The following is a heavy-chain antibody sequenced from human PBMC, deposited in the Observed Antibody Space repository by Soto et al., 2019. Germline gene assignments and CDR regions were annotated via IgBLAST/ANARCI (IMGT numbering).Heavy chain of an antibody. J-gene: IGHJ4*02. CDR1: GYTLTELS. V-gene: IGHV1-18*01. CDR2: ISGYNGNT. Sequence: ASVKVSCKVSGYTLTELSMHWVRQAPGQGLEWMGWISGYNGNTNYAERLQGRVTMTTDTSTSTAYMELKSLRYDDTAVYYCARGGQLGYWGQGTPVTVSS. CDR3: ARGGQLGY. D-gene: IGHD6-6*01.